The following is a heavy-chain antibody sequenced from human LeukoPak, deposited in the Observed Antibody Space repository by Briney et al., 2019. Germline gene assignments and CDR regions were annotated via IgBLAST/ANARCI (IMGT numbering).Heavy chain of an antibody. Sequence: SETLSLTCTVSGGSISSGGYFWNWIRQLPGKGLEWIGYIYSSGSTYNPSLKSRVIISLDTSKNQFSLKLNSVTAADTAVYYCARGGKKTAMVTSWGQGTLVTVSS. J-gene: IGHJ4*02. CDR2: IYSSGST. CDR3: ARGGKKTAMVTS. D-gene: IGHD5-18*01. V-gene: IGHV4-31*03. CDR1: GGSISSGGYF.